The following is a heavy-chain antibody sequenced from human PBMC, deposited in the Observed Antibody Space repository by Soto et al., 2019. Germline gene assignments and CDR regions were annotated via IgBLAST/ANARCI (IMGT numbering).Heavy chain of an antibody. CDR1: GGSISSGGYY. V-gene: IGHV4-31*03. CDR2: IYYSGST. Sequence: QVQLQESGPGLVKPSQTLSLTCTVSGGSISSGGYYWSWIRQHPGKGLEWIGYIYYSGSTYYNPSLKSRVTISVDTAKNQFSLKLSSVTAADTAVYYCARDVSVPGYFDWSHPGNWFDPWGQGTLVTVSS. J-gene: IGHJ5*02. CDR3: ARDVSVPGYFDWSHPGNWFDP. D-gene: IGHD3-9*01.